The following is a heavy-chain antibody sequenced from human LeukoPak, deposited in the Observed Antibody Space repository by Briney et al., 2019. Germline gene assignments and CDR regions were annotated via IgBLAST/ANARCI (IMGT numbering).Heavy chain of an antibody. D-gene: IGHD3-10*01. CDR1: GFTFSTYW. CDR2: ISSDGSIT. V-gene: IGHV3-74*01. J-gene: IGHJ4*02. Sequence: GGSLRLSCAASGFTFSTYWMHWVRQAPGKGLVWVSRISSDGSITSYADSVEGRFTISRDNAKNTLYLQMNSLRAEDTAVYYCARHLNYYFDYWGQGTLVTVSS. CDR3: ARHLNYYFDY.